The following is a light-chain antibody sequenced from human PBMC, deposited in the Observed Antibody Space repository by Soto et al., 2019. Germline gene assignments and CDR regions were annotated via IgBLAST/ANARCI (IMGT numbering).Light chain of an antibody. V-gene: IGLV1-44*01. CDR3: AAWDDNLNGL. Sequence: QSVLTQPPSASGTPGQRVTISCSGSSSNIGSNTVNWYQQLPGTAPKLLIYSNNQRPSGVPDRFSGSKSGTSASLAISGLQSEDEADYYCAAWDDNLNGLFGGGTKVTV. J-gene: IGLJ2*01. CDR1: SSNIGSNT. CDR2: SNN.